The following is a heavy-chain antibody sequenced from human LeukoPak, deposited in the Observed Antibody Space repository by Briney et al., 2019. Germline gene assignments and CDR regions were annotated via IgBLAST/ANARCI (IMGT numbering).Heavy chain of an antibody. V-gene: IGHV1-8*03. CDR2: MNPNSGNT. CDR1: GYTFTSYD. J-gene: IGHJ4*02. CDR3: ARGPQSGYDFWSGYFDY. Sequence: ASVKVSCKASGYTFTSYDINWVRQATGQGLEWMGWMNPNSGNTGYAQKFQGRVTISADESTTTAYMEMSSLRFEDTAVYYCARGPQSGYDFWSGYFDYWGQGTLVTVSS. D-gene: IGHD3-3*01.